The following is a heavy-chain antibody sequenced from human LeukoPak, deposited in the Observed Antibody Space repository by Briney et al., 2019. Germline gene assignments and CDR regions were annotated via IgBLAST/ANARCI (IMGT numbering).Heavy chain of an antibody. CDR2: ISYDGSNK. CDR3: ARDGGYCSSTSCYRDYYYYYGMDV. D-gene: IGHD2-2*02. V-gene: IGHV3-30*03. J-gene: IGHJ6*02. CDR1: GFTFSSYG. Sequence: GRSLRLSCAASGFTFSSYGMQWVRQAPGKGLEWVAVISYDGSNKYYADSVKGRVTISRDNSKNTLYLQMNSLRAEDTAVYYCARDGGYCSSTSCYRDYYYYYGMDVWGQGTTVTVSS.